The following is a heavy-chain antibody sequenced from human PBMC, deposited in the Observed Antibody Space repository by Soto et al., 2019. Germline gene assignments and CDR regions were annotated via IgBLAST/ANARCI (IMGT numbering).Heavy chain of an antibody. Sequence: GESLKISCKASGYSLTSYWISWVRQKPGKGLEWMGNIDPSDSYTNYSPSFQGHVTISADKSISTAYLQWSSLKASDTAMYYCARHSRWLHPLGMDVWVQGTTVTVSS. CDR3: ARHSRWLHPLGMDV. CDR1: GYSLTSYW. J-gene: IGHJ6*02. CDR2: IDPSDSYT. D-gene: IGHD5-12*01. V-gene: IGHV5-10-1*01.